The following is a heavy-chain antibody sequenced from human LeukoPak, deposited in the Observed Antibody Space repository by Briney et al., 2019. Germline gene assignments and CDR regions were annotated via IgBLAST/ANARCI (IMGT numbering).Heavy chain of an antibody. J-gene: IGHJ6*02. CDR2: IIPILGIA. D-gene: IGHD6-19*01. CDR1: GGTFSSYA. Sequence: GASVKVSCKASGGTFSSYAISWVRQAPGQGLEWMGRIIPILGIANYAQKFQGRVTITADKSTSTAYMELSSLRSEDTAVYYCAREGAVAQDYSYYGMDVWGQGTTVTVSS. CDR3: AREGAVAQDYSYYGMDV. V-gene: IGHV1-69*04.